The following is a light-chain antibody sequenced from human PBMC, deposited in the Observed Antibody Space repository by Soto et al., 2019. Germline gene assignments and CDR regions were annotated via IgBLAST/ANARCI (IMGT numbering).Light chain of an antibody. CDR3: QQSYSTPPT. CDR1: HSISSY. J-gene: IGKJ1*01. CDR2: AAS. V-gene: IGKV1-39*01. Sequence: IQRTHSPSSLSASLGDIVTITFRASHSISSYLNWYQQKPGKAPKLLIYAASSLQSGVPSRFSGSGSGTDFTLTISSLQPEDFATYYCQQSYSTPPTFGQGTKVDIK.